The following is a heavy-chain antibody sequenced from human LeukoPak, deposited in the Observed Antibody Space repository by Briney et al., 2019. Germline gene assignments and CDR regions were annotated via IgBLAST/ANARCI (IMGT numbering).Heavy chain of an antibody. J-gene: IGHJ3*02. CDR3: ARGSGRFHGVFDI. V-gene: IGHV4-38-2*02. CDR1: GDSINSGYY. CDR2: MYHSGDT. Sequence: PSETLSLTCTVSGDSINSGYYWAWIRQPPGKGLEWVGSMYHSGDTYYNPSLKSRLTISVDTSKNQFSMKLYSGTAADTAVYYCARGSGRFHGVFDIWGQGTMVTVSS. D-gene: IGHD3-10*01.